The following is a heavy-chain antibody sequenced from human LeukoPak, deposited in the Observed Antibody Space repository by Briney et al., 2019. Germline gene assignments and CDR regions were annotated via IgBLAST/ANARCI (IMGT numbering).Heavy chain of an antibody. CDR2: IYSSGST. J-gene: IGHJ6*03. V-gene: IGHV4-61*02. D-gene: IGHD3-16*01. CDR3: ARDGGWDYYYYYMDV. CDR1: GVSISSRYHY. Sequence: SETLSLTCTVSGVSISSRYHYWTWIRQPAGKGLEWIGRIYSSGSTNYNPSLQSRVAISLDTSENQFSLMLTSVTAADTAVYYFARDGGWDYYYYYMDVWGKGTTVTVSS.